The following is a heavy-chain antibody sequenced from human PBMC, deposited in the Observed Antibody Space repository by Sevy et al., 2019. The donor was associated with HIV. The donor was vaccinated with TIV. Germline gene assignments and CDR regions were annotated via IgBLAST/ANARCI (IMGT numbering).Heavy chain of an antibody. J-gene: IGHJ4*02. D-gene: IGHD2-15*01. Sequence: GGSLGLSCAAPGFTFSSYAMHWVRQAPGKGLEWVAVISYDGSNKYYADSVKGRFTISRDNSKNTLYLQMNSLRAEDTAVYYCARPRYCSGGSCYSFDYWGQGTLVTVSS. CDR3: ARPRYCSGGSCYSFDY. V-gene: IGHV3-30-3*01. CDR1: GFTFSSYA. CDR2: ISYDGSNK.